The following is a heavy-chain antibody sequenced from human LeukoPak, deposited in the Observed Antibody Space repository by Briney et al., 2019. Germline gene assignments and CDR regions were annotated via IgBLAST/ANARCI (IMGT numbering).Heavy chain of an antibody. J-gene: IGHJ3*01. Sequence: PGRCLRLSCAASGFTFRSYEMNWVRQAPGKWLEWVSYISSSGTIYYADSVKGRFTICRDNAKNSLYLHMNSLRAEDTAVYYCARGGYCSGGTCYSYNAFDLWGQGTMVTVSS. D-gene: IGHD2-15*01. V-gene: IGHV3-48*03. CDR1: GFTFRSYE. CDR3: ARGGYCSGGTCYSYNAFDL. CDR2: ISSSGTI.